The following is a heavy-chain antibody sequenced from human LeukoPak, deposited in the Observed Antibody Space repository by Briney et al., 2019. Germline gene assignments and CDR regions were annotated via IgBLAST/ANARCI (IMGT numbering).Heavy chain of an antibody. CDR2: INHSGST. D-gene: IGHD2-21*01. CDR1: GGSFSGYY. Sequence: SETLSLTCAVYGGSFSGYYWSWIRQPPGKGLEWIGEINHSGSTNYNPSLKSRVTISVDTSKNQFSLKLSSVTAADTAVYYCARRNPHMSAFDIWGQGTMVTVSS. V-gene: IGHV4-34*01. CDR3: ARRNPHMSAFDI. J-gene: IGHJ3*02.